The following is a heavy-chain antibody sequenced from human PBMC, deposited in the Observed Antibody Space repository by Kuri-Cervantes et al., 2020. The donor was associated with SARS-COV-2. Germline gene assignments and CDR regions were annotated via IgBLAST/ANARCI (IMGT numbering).Heavy chain of an antibody. Sequence: GGSLRLSCKASGYTFNTYGISWVRRAPGQGLEWMGWMNPNSGNTGYAQKLQGRVTMTTDTSTSTAYMELRSLRSDDTAVYYCARLAVYYYYMDVWGKGATVTVSS. V-gene: IGHV1-18*01. CDR1: GYTFNTYG. CDR3: ARLAVYYYYMDV. J-gene: IGHJ6*03. D-gene: IGHD6-19*01. CDR2: MNPNSGNT.